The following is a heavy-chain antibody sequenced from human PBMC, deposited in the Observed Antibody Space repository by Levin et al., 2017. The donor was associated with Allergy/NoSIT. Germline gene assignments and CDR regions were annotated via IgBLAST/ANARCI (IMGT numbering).Heavy chain of an antibody. CDR3: ARERGSIFGVASYGMDV. CDR1: GFTFSSYD. V-gene: IGHV3-13*01. Sequence: PGGSLRLSCAASGFTFSSYDMHWVRQATGKGLEWVSAIGTAGDTYYPGSVKGRFTISRENAKNSLYLQMNSLRAGDTAVYYCARERGSIFGVASYGMDVWGQGTTVTVSS. J-gene: IGHJ6*02. D-gene: IGHD3-3*01. CDR2: IGTAGDT.